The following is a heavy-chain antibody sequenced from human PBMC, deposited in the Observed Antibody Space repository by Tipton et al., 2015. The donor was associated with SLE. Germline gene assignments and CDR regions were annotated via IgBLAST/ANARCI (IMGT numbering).Heavy chain of an antibody. CDR1: GFTFSSYG. V-gene: IGHV3-30*02. Sequence: SLRLSCAASGFTFSSYGMHWVRQAPGKGLEWVTFIRYDGSNKYYADSVKGRFTISRDNSKNTLYLQMNSLRAEDTAVYYCAIPGSKWLAGTYFDSWGQGGLVPVPS. J-gene: IGHJ4*02. CDR2: IRYDGSNK. D-gene: IGHD6-19*01. CDR3: AIPGSKWLAGTYFDS.